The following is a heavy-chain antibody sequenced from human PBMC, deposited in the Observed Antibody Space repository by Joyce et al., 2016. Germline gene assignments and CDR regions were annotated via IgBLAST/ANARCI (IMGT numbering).Heavy chain of an antibody. Sequence: EVQLVESGGGLVQTGGSLRLSCAAAGFSFNTYSSNWVRQAPVKGLEWRSYIIASSGTRYYADSVKGRFTISRDNAKNSVYLQMNSLRDEDTAVYYCARVGRTGYTCDYWGQGTLVTVSS. J-gene: IGHJ4*02. CDR3: ARVGRTGYTCDY. D-gene: IGHD5-24*01. CDR2: IIASSGTR. V-gene: IGHV3-48*02. CDR1: GFSFNTYS.